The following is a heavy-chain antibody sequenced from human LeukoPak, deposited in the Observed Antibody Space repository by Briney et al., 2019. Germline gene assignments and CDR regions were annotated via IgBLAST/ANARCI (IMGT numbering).Heavy chain of an antibody. Sequence: GGTLRLSCAASGITFSSFVMTWVRQAPGKGLEWVSSIRASGGNTYYADSVKGRFTISRDNFQNTLYLKMNSLRAEDTDIYSCVKGAQVAGKYYYHMDVWGKGTTVTISS. CDR3: VKGAQVAGKYYYHMDV. J-gene: IGHJ6*03. V-gene: IGHV3-23*01. CDR2: IRASGGNT. CDR1: GITFSSFV. D-gene: IGHD6-19*01.